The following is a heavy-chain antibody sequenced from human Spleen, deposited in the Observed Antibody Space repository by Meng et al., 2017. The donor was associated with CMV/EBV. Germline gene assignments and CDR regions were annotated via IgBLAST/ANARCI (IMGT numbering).Heavy chain of an antibody. D-gene: IGHD5-24*01. J-gene: IGHJ4*02. V-gene: IGHV3-30*02. CDR2: IRYDGSNK. CDR3: ASADGYNYPLDS. CDR1: GFSFSSYG. Sequence: GESLKISCAGSGFSFSSYGMHWVRQAPGKGLEWVAVIRYDGSNKFYADSVKGRFAISRDNSKNSLYLQMNSLRAEDTAVYYCASADGYNYPLDSWGQGTLVTVSS.